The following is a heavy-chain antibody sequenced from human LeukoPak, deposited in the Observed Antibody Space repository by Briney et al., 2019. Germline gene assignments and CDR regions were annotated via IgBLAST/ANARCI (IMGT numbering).Heavy chain of an antibody. V-gene: IGHV4-39*07. CDR1: GGSISSSSFY. J-gene: IGHJ5*02. CDR3: ARGPYSYGSRNWFDP. CDR2: ISYSGST. Sequence: PSETLSLTCSVSGGSISSSSFYWGWIRQPPGKGLEWIGSISYSGSTYYNPSLKSRVTISVDTSKNQFSLKLSSVTAADTAVYYCARGPYSYGSRNWFDPWGQGTLVTVSS. D-gene: IGHD5-18*01.